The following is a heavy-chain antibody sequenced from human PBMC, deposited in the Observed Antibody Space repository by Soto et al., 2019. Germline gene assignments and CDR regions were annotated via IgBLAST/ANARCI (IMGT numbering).Heavy chain of an antibody. CDR2: ISYDGSNK. V-gene: IGHV3-30-3*01. D-gene: IGHD2-8*01. Sequence: GGSLRLSCAASGFTFSSYAMHWVRQAPGKGLEGVAVISYDGSNKYYADSVKGRFTISRDNSKNTLYLQMNSLRAEDTAVYYCARDLYCTNGVCYRPSTFDYWGQGTLVTVSS. CDR1: GFTFSSYA. J-gene: IGHJ4*02. CDR3: ARDLYCTNGVCYRPSTFDY.